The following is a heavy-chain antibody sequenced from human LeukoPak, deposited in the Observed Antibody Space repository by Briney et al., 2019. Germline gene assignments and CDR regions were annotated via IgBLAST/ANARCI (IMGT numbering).Heavy chain of an antibody. J-gene: IGHJ4*02. CDR2: INQDGSGK. D-gene: IGHD3-10*01. CDR1: GFTFSSHW. V-gene: IGHV3-7*05. Sequence: GGSLRLSCAASGFTFSSHWMSWVRQAPGKGLEWVANINQDGSGKYYVDSVKGRFTISRDNAKNSLYVQMTSMRAEDTAVYYCARDHVVRGLVWDYWGQGTLVTVSS. CDR3: ARDHVVRGLVWDY.